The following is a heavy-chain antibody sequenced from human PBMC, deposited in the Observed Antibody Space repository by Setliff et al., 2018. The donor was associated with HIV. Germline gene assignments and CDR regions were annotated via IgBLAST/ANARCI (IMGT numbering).Heavy chain of an antibody. D-gene: IGHD4-4*01. CDR1: GGSISSGSYY. CDR2: IYYSGST. Sequence: SETLSLTCTVSGGSISSGSYYWSWIRQPAGKGLEWIGSIYYSGSTYYNPSLKSRVTISVDTSKNQFSLKLNSVTAADTAVYYCARFSNTLNWFDPWGQGTLVTVSS. CDR3: ARFSNTLNWFDP. J-gene: IGHJ5*02. V-gene: IGHV4-39*01.